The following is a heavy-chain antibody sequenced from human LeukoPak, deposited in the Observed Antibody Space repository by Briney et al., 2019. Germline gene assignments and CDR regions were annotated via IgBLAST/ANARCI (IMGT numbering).Heavy chain of an antibody. V-gene: IGHV3-30-3*01. J-gene: IGHJ5*02. Sequence: GGSLRLSCAASGFTFSSYAMHWVRQAPGKGLEWVAIISYDGSNKYYADSVKGRFTISRDNSKYTLYLQMNSLRAEDTAVYYCAREGIQLWFGGVGDWFDPWGQGTLVTVSS. CDR1: GFTFSSYA. CDR3: AREGIQLWFGGVGDWFDP. D-gene: IGHD5-18*01. CDR2: ISYDGSNK.